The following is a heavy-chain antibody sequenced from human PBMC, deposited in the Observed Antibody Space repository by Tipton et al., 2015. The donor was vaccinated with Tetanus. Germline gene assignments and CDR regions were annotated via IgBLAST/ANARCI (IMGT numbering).Heavy chain of an antibody. CDR2: INHSGST. CDR1: GGSFSGYY. V-gene: IGHV4-34*01. Sequence: TLSLTCAVYGGSFSGYYWSWIRQPPGKGLEWIGEINHSGSTNYNPSLKSRVTISVDTSKNQFSLKLSSVTAADTAVYYCARDGVGATDYWGQGTLVTVSS. D-gene: IGHD1-26*01. CDR3: ARDGVGATDY. J-gene: IGHJ4*02.